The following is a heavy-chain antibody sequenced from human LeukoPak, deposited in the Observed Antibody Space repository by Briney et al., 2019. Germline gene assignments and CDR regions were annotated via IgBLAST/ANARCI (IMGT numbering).Heavy chain of an antibody. CDR3: ARGYYDSSGYLGIDP. CDR2: INPNSGGT. CDR1: GYTFTGYY. J-gene: IGHJ5*02. V-gene: IGHV1-2*02. Sequence: GASVKVSCKASGYTFTGYYMHWVRQAPGQGLEWMGWINPNSGGTNYAQKFQGRVTMTRDTSISTAYMELSRLRSDDTAVYYCARGYYDSSGYLGIDPWGQGTLVTVSS. D-gene: IGHD3-22*01.